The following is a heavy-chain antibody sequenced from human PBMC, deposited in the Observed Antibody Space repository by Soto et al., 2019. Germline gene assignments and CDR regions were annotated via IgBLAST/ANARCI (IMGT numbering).Heavy chain of an antibody. J-gene: IGHJ6*02. CDR2: IHYTGST. CDR1: GGSITTSNYC. D-gene: IGHD6-19*01. Sequence: KTSETLSLTCSVSGGSITTSNYCWGWIRQPPGKGLEWIASIHYTGSTYYNPSLKSRVTISVDTSKNQFSLKLSSVTAADTAVYYCARLDGNSADYYYGMDVRGQGTTVTVSS. V-gene: IGHV4-39*01. CDR3: ARLDGNSADYYYGMDV.